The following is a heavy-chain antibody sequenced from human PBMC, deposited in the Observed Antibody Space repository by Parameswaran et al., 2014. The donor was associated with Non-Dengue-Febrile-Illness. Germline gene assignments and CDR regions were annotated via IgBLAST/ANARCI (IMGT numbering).Heavy chain of an antibody. D-gene: IGHD6-13*01. J-gene: IGHJ4*02. V-gene: IGHV2-26*01. CDR2: IFSNDEK. CDR3: ARYSSSWYWGFDY. Sequence: PGKALEWLAHIFSNDEKSYSTSLKSRLTISKDTSKSQVVLTMTNMDPVDTATYYCARYSSSWYWGFDYWGQGTLVTVSS.